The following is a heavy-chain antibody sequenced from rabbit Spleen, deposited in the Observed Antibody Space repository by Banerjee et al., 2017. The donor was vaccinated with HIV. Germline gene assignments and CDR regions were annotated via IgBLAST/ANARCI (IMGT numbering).Heavy chain of an antibody. CDR1: GFDFSNYG. D-gene: IGHD1-1*01. Sequence: QEQLVESGGGLVQPGGSLKLSCKASGFDFSNYGVTWVRQAPGKGLEWIGYIEPIFGNTYYASWVNGRFTISSHNAQNTLYLQLSSLTAADTATYFCARDLTGVIGWNFGWWGQGTLVTV. V-gene: IGHV1S47*01. CDR3: ARDLTGVIGWNFGW. J-gene: IGHJ4*01. CDR2: IEPIFGNT.